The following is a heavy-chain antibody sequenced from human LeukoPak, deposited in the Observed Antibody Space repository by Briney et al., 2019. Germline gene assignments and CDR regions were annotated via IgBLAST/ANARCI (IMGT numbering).Heavy chain of an antibody. V-gene: IGHV1-69*05. CDR3: ARGSPGSGYSGIDY. Sequence: SVKVSCKASGGTYSSYAISWVRQAPGQGLEWMGGIIPIFGTANYAQKFQGRVTITTGESTSTAYMELSSLRSEDTAVYYCARGSPGSGYSGIDYWGQGTLVTVSS. D-gene: IGHD5-12*01. CDR1: GGTYSSYA. J-gene: IGHJ4*02. CDR2: IIPIFGTA.